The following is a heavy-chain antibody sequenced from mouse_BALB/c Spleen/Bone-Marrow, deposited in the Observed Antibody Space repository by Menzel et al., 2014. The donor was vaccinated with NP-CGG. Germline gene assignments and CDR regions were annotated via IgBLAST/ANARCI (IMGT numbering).Heavy chain of an antibody. Sequence: EVKLMESGGGLVQPGGSLKLSCVASGFTFSSYGMSWVRQTPDKRLELVATINNNGGSTYYPDSVKDQFTISRDNAKSTLYLQMSSLKSEDTAMYYCARVYGWYFDVWGAGTTVTVSS. V-gene: IGHV5-6-3*01. CDR1: GFTFSSYG. D-gene: IGHD1-1*01. CDR2: INNNGGST. J-gene: IGHJ1*01. CDR3: ARVYGWYFDV.